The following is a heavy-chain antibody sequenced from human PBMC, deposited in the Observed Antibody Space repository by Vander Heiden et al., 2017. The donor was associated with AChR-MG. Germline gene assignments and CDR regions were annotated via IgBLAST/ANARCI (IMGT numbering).Heavy chain of an antibody. CDR1: GFTFSSYA. Sequence: EVQLLESGGGLVQPGGSLRLSCSASGFTFSSYALSWVRQAPGKGLEWVSAISGSGGSTYYADSVKGRFTISRDNSKNTLYLQMNSLRAEDTAVYYCAKGYWFPRLDMDVWGKGTTVTVSS. V-gene: IGHV3-23*01. D-gene: IGHD2-8*02. CDR3: AKGYWFPRLDMDV. CDR2: ISGSGGST. J-gene: IGHJ6*03.